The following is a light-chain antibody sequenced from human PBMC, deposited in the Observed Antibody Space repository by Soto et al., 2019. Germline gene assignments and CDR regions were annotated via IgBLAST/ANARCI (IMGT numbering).Light chain of an antibody. Sequence: QSALTQPASVSGSPGQSITVSCTGTSSDVGGHNYVSWFQQHPGQAPKLLIYEVTTRPSGVSTRFSGSKSGNTASLTISGLQAEDEADYHCSSYSSSGTLVVFGTGTKVTVL. V-gene: IGLV2-14*01. CDR1: SSDVGGHNY. J-gene: IGLJ1*01. CDR3: SSYSSSGTLVV. CDR2: EVT.